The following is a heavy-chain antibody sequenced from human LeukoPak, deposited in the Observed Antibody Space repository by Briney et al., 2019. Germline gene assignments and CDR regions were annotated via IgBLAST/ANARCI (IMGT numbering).Heavy chain of an antibody. CDR1: GFTFSSYA. CDR3: AKVMKMTTVFYYFDY. CDR2: ISYDGSQK. Sequence: PGGSLRLSCAASGFTFSSYAMHWVRQAPGKGLEWVAVISYDGSQKYYSDSVKGRFTISRDNSKNTLYLQMNSLRAEDTAVYYCAKVMKMTTVFYYFDYWGQGTLVTVSS. V-gene: IGHV3-30*04. J-gene: IGHJ4*02. D-gene: IGHD4-17*01.